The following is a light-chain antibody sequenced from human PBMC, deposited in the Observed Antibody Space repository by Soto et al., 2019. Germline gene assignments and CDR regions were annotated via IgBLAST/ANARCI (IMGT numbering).Light chain of an antibody. J-gene: IGKJ4*01. V-gene: IGKV3-20*01. CDR2: GAS. Sequence: EILLTQSPGTPSLSPGDRATLSSRASQSLGRTLLAWYQQKSGQSPRLLIYGASDRATDIPDRFSGSGSGADFTLTISRLEPEDFAVYFCHQYGTLPLSFGGGTKVEIK. CDR1: QSLGRTL. CDR3: HQYGTLPLS.